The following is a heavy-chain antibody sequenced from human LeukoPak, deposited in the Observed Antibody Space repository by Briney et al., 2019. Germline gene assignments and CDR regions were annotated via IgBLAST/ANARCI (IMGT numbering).Heavy chain of an antibody. V-gene: IGHV3-11*01. CDR1: GFTFSDYY. CDR3: AREMGAYSSSWYVGY. CDR2: ISSSGSTI. D-gene: IGHD6-13*01. Sequence: GGSLRLSCAASGFTFSDYYMSWIRQAPGKGLEWVSYISSSGSTIYYADSVKGRFTISRDNAKNSLYLQINSLRAEDTAVYYCAREMGAYSSSWYVGYWGQGTLVTVSS. J-gene: IGHJ4*02.